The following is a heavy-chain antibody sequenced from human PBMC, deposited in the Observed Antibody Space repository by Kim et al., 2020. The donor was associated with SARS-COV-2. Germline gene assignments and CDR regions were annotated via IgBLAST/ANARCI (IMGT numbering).Heavy chain of an antibody. Sequence: ASVKVSCKASGYTFTSYYMHWVRQAPGQGLEWMGIINPSGGSTSYAQKFQGRVTMTRDTSTSTVYMELSSLRSEDTAVYYCARGMYYYGSGSYYPEINNWFDPWGQGTLVTVSS. J-gene: IGHJ5*02. CDR2: INPSGGST. V-gene: IGHV1-46*01. D-gene: IGHD3-10*01. CDR1: GYTFTSYY. CDR3: ARGMYYYGSGSYYPEINNWFDP.